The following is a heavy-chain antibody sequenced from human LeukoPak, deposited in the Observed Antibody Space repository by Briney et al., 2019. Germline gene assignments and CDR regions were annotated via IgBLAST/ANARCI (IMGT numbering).Heavy chain of an antibody. CDR2: ISSSSSYI. Sequence: SGGSLRLSCAASGFTFSSYSMNWVRQAPGKGLEWVSSISSSSSYIYYADSVKGRFTISRDNAKNSLYLQMNSLGAEDTAVYYCARGRYVLRFLEWLLTFDYWGQGTLVTVSS. CDR3: ARGRYVLRFLEWLLTFDY. D-gene: IGHD3-3*01. V-gene: IGHV3-21*01. J-gene: IGHJ4*02. CDR1: GFTFSSYS.